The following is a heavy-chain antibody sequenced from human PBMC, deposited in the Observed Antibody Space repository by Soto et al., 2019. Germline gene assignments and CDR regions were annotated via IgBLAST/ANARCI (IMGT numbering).Heavy chain of an antibody. CDR2: ISYDGSNK. CDR1: GFTFSSYG. J-gene: IGHJ4*02. V-gene: IGHV3-30*18. Sequence: GGSLRLSCAASGFTFSSYGMHWVRQAPGKGLEWVAVISYDGSNKYYADSVKGRFTISRDNSKNTLYLQMNSLRAEDTAVYYCAKDWAVAGTVGYWGQGTLVTVSS. CDR3: AKDWAVAGTVGY. D-gene: IGHD6-19*01.